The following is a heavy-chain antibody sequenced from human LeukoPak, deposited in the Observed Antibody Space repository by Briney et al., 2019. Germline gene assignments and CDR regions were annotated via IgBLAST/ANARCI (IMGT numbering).Heavy chain of an antibody. CDR2: IYHSGST. Sequence: SETLSLTCAVYGASFSDHYWVWIRQSPVKGLEWIGEIYHSGSTNYNPSLKSRAIISVDTSKQQFSLRLTSMTAADAAVYYCARGYCSGGSCYSLGSRDRLPLDPWGPGTLVSVSS. D-gene: IGHD2-15*01. J-gene: IGHJ5*02. CDR3: ARGYCSGGSCYSLGSRDRLPLDP. CDR1: GASFSDHY. V-gene: IGHV4-34*01.